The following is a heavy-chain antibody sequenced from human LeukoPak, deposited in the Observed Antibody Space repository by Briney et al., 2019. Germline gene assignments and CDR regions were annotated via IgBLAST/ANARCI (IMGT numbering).Heavy chain of an antibody. Sequence: GGSLRLSCAASGFTFSSYGMHWVRQAPGKGLEWVALIWYDGSNKYYADSVKGRFTISRDNSKNTLYLQMHSLRAEDTAVYYCARALPSPLYSGSYADAFDIWGQGTMVTVSS. CDR3: ARALPSPLYSGSYADAFDI. CDR1: GFTFSSYG. J-gene: IGHJ3*02. D-gene: IGHD1-26*01. CDR2: IWYDGSNK. V-gene: IGHV3-33*01.